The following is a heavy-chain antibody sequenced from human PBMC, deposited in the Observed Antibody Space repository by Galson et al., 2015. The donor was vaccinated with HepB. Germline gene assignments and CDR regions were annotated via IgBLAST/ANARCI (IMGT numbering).Heavy chain of an antibody. CDR2: IDPADSST. CDR3: ARQHSDFWSGSPYFYYMHV. CDR1: GYSFTSYW. Sequence: SGAEVKKPGESLRISCKGSGYSFTSYWITWVRQMPGKGLEWMGTIDPADSSTTYSLSFQGHVIISADKTTKTAYLHWSSLRASDSATYYCARQHSDFWSGSPYFYYMHVWGEGTTVTVSS. D-gene: IGHD3-3*01. V-gene: IGHV5-10-1*01. J-gene: IGHJ6*03.